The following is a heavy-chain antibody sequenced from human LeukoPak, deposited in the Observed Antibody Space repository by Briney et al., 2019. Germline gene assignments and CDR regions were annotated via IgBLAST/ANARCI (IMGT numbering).Heavy chain of an antibody. Sequence: GESLKISCKGSGYSFTSYWIGWVRQMPGKGLEWMGIIYPGDSDIRYSPSFQGQVTISADKSISTAYLQWSSLKASDTAMYYCARQEYSSGWFMNGDHAFDYWGQGTLVTVSS. CDR2: IYPGDSDI. CDR1: GYSFTSYW. CDR3: ARQEYSSGWFMNGDHAFDY. D-gene: IGHD6-19*01. J-gene: IGHJ4*02. V-gene: IGHV5-51*01.